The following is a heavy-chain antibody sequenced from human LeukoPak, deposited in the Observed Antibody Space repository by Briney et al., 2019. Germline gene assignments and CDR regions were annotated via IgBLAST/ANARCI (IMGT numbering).Heavy chain of an antibody. V-gene: IGHV1-69*13. J-gene: IGHJ6*02. Sequence: SVKVSCKASGGTFSSYAISWVRQAPGQGLEWMGGIIPIFGTANYAQKFQGRVTITADESTSTAYMELSSLRSEDTAVYYYASLAAAPNYYYYYGMDVWGQGTTVTVSS. CDR1: GGTFSSYA. CDR3: ASLAAAPNYYYYYGMDV. CDR2: IIPIFGTA. D-gene: IGHD6-13*01.